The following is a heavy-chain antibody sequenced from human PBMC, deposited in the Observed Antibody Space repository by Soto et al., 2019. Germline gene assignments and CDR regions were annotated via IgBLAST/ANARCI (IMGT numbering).Heavy chain of an antibody. V-gene: IGHV3-21*01. J-gene: IGHJ6*02. CDR1: GFTFSSCT. CDR3: SGCSGGACHQNYGMDV. Sequence: EVHLVESGGGLVKPGGSLRLSCAVSGFTFSSCTMNWVRQAPGKGLEWVSSISPSTSHIYYADSVKGLFTISRDNAKNSLFLQINRLRAEDTAVYYCSGCSGGACHQNYGMDVWGQGTTVTVSS. D-gene: IGHD2-15*01. CDR2: ISPSTSHI.